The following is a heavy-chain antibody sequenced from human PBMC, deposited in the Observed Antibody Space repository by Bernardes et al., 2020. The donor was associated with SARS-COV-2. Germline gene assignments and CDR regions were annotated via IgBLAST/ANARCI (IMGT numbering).Heavy chain of an antibody. J-gene: IGHJ4*02. CDR2: IGGSGGYT. Sequence: GGSLRLSCAASGFTVNTYAMSWVRQAPGKGLEWVSSIGGSGGYTYYADSVKGRFTISRDNSKNILFLHMNSLRAEDTAVYYCAKVLRHLDWLLYPYDSWGQGTLVTVSS. CDR1: GFTVNTYA. D-gene: IGHD3-9*01. V-gene: IGHV3-23*01. CDR3: AKVLRHLDWLLYPYDS.